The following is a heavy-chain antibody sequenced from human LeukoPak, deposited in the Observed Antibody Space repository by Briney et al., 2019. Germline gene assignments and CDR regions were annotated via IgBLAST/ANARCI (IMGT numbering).Heavy chain of an antibody. CDR3: ARDDYGDYTDY. J-gene: IGHJ4*02. CDR1: GFTFSSYW. CDR2: IKQDGSEK. Sequence: PGGSLRLSCAASGFTFSSYWMSWVRQAPGKGLEWVANIKQDGSEKYYVDSVKGRFTISRDNAKNLLYLQMNSLRAEDTAVYYCARDDYGDYTDYWGQGTLVTVSS. D-gene: IGHD4-17*01. V-gene: IGHV3-7*01.